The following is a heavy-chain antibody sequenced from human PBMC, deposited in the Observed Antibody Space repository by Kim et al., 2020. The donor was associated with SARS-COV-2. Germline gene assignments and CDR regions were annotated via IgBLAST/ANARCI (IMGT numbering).Heavy chain of an antibody. Sequence: GGSLRLSCAASGFTFSSYAMSWVRQAPGKGLEWVSAISGSGGITYYADSVKGRFTISRDNSKNTLYLQMNSLRAEDTAVYYCAKVAVDQAAAVNNALYYYYTMDVWGPGTTVTVSS. D-gene: IGHD6-13*01. V-gene: IGHV3-23*01. CDR2: ISGSGGIT. J-gene: IGHJ6*02. CDR1: GFTFSSYA. CDR3: AKVAVDQAAAVNNALYYYYTMDV.